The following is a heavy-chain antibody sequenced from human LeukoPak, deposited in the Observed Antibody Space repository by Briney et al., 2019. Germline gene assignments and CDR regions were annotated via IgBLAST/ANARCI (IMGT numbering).Heavy chain of an antibody. D-gene: IGHD3-22*01. J-gene: IGHJ4*02. Sequence: GASVKVSCKASGYTFTSYGISWVRQAPGQGLEWMGWISAYNGNANYAQKLQGRVTMTTDTSTSTAYMELRSLRSDDTAVYYCARGEYYDSSGYFDYWGQGTLVTVSS. V-gene: IGHV1-18*01. CDR2: ISAYNGNA. CDR1: GYTFTSYG. CDR3: ARGEYYDSSGYFDY.